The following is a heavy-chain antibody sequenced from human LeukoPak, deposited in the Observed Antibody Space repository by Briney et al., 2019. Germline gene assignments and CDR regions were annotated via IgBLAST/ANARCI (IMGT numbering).Heavy chain of an antibody. CDR3: ARGYCSGGSCSALGYYYYGMDV. Sequence: ASVQVSCKASVYTFTGYFMHWVRQAPGKGLAWMGLINPNSGGTNYAQKFQGRVTMTRHTSISTDYMELSRLRSDDTAMYYCARGYCSGGSCSALGYYYYGMDVWGQGTTVTVSS. D-gene: IGHD2-15*01. CDR2: INPNSGGT. V-gene: IGHV1-2*02. CDR1: VYTFTGYF. J-gene: IGHJ6*02.